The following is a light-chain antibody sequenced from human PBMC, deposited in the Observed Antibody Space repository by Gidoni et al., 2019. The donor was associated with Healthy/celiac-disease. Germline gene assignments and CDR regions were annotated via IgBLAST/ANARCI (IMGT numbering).Light chain of an antibody. V-gene: IGKV1-33*01. J-gene: IGKJ2*01. CDR1: QDISNY. CDR2: DAS. Sequence: DIQLTQSPSSLSASVGDRVTITGQASQDISNYLNWYQQKPGKAPKLLIYDASNLESGVPSRFSGSGSGTDFTFTISSLQPEDIATYYCQQYDSPPPFTFGQGTKVEIK. CDR3: QQYDSPPPFT.